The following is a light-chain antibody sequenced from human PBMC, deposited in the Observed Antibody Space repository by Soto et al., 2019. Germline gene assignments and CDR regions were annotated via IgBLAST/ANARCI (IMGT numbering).Light chain of an antibody. CDR2: WAS. J-gene: IGKJ1*01. CDR1: QSVFSRTNSRSY. Sequence: IVMTPPPESPVVSLGERTTIICRSGQSVFSRTNSRSYVAWYQQKPGQPPRLLIYWASTRESGVPDRFSGSGSGTDFTLTINSLEVEDFAVYYCQQYGNSPRTFGQGTKVDIK. V-gene: IGKV4-1*01. CDR3: QQYGNSPRT.